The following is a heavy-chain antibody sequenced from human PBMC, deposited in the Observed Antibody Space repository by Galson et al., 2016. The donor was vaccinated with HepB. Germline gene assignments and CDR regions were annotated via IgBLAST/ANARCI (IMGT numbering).Heavy chain of an antibody. CDR1: GFTFRSYG. J-gene: IGHJ5*02. CDR3: VRWGMLGITLDH. V-gene: IGHV3-33*01. Sequence: SLRLSCAVSGFTFRSYGMQWVRQAPGKGLEWVAVIWNDGSERHYGDSVKGRFAISRDDSKNMVYLQMNSVRGEDTAVYHCVRWGMLGITLDHWGQGTLVTVSS. CDR2: IWNDGSER. D-gene: IGHD2-8*01.